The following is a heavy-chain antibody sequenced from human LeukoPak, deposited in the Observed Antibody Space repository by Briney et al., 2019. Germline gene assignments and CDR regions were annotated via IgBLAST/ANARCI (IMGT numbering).Heavy chain of an antibody. Sequence: GGSLRLSCAASGFTFSDYYMSWIRQAPGKGLEWVSYISSSGSTIYYADSVKGRFTISRNNAKNSLYLQMNSLRAEDTAVYYCARDDAGIVVVVAGGFDYWGQGTTVTVSS. CDR1: GFTFSDYY. V-gene: IGHV3-11*01. CDR3: ARDDAGIVVVVAGGFDY. J-gene: IGHJ4*03. CDR2: ISSSGSTI. D-gene: IGHD2-15*01.